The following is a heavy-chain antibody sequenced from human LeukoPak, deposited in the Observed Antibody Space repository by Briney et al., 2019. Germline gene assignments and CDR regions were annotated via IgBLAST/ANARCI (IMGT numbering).Heavy chain of an antibody. V-gene: IGHV3-66*01. Sequence: GGSLRLSCAASGFTVSSNYMSWVRQAPGKGLEWVSVIYSGGSTYYADSVKGRFTISRDNSKNTLYLQMNSLRAEDTAVYYCARDWGRTVTTLGDFDYWGQGTLVTVSS. CDR3: ARDWGRTVTTLGDFDY. CDR1: GFTVSSNY. J-gene: IGHJ4*02. D-gene: IGHD4-17*01. CDR2: IYSGGST.